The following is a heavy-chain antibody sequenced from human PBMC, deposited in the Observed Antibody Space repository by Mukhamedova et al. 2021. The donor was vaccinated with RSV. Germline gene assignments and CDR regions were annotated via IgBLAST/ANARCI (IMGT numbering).Heavy chain of an antibody. V-gene: IGHV4-59*01. CDR2: IYYSGST. D-gene: IGHD2-15*01. CDR3: ARDCSGGSCYDY. Sequence: LEWIGYIYYSGSTNYNPSLKSRVTISVDTSKNQFSLKLSSVTAADTAVYYCARDCSGGSCYDYWGQETLVTVSS. J-gene: IGHJ4*02.